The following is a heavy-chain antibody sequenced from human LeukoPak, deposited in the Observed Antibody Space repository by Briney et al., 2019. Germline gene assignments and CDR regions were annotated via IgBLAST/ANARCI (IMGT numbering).Heavy chain of an antibody. D-gene: IGHD2-2*01. CDR1: GYTFTGYY. Sequence: GASVKVSCKASGYTFTGYYMHWVRQAPGQGLEWMGWINPNSGGTNYAQKFQGRVTMTRDTSISTAYMELSRLRSDDTAVYYCARDDLPYCSSTSCSHYWGQGTLVTVSS. J-gene: IGHJ4*02. CDR3: ARDDLPYCSSTSCSHY. CDR2: INPNSGGT. V-gene: IGHV1-2*02.